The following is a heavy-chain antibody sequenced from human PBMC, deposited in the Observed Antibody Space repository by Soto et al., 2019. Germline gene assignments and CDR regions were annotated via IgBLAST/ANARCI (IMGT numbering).Heavy chain of an antibody. CDR2: ISAYNGNT. D-gene: IGHD4-17*01. J-gene: IGHJ5*02. Sequence: ASVKVSCKASGYTFTSYGISWVRQAPGQGLEWMGWISAYNGNTNYAQKLQGRVTMTTDTSTSTAYMELRSLRSEDTAVYYCARAMTTVTTNWFDPWGQGTLVTVSS. CDR3: ARAMTTVTTNWFDP. V-gene: IGHV1-18*01. CDR1: GYTFTSYG.